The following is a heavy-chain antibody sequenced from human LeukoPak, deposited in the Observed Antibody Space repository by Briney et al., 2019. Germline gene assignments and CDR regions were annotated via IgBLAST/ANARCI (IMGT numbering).Heavy chain of an antibody. CDR3: ARDRGYSNFDY. V-gene: IGHV3-7*01. Sequence: GGSLRLSCAASGFTFSKYWMSWVRQAPGKGLEWVANMKEDGGEINYVDSVRGRFTISRDNAQDFLVLQMDSPRVEDTAVYYCARDRGYSNFDYWGQGTLVTVSS. D-gene: IGHD4-11*01. CDR2: MKEDGGEI. CDR1: GFTFSKYW. J-gene: IGHJ4*02.